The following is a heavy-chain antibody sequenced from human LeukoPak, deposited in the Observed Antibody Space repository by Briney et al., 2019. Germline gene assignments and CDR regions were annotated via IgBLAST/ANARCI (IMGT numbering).Heavy chain of an antibody. J-gene: IGHJ5*02. CDR2: IYYSGST. Sequence: PSETLSLTCTVSGGSISNYYWSWIRQPPEKGLEWIGYIYYSGSTNYNPSLKSRVTISVDTSKNQFSLKLSSVTAADTAVYYCARVDYGSGSYRFDPWGQGTLVTVSS. CDR3: ARVDYGSGSYRFDP. V-gene: IGHV4-59*01. CDR1: GGSISNYY. D-gene: IGHD3-10*01.